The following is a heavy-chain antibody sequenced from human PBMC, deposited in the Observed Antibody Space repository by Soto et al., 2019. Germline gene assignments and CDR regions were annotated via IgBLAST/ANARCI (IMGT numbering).Heavy chain of an antibody. J-gene: IGHJ4*02. CDR1: GLTFSRYG. Sequence: QVQLVESGGGVVQPGRSLRLSCAASGLTFSRYGMHWVRQAPGKGLECVAIIPYDGSYKYYADSVKGRFTISRDNSKNTLYLQMDSLRAEDTAVYYCATLNCGGDEYWGQGTLVTVSS. V-gene: IGHV3-30*03. CDR2: IPYDGSYK. D-gene: IGHD2-21*01. CDR3: ATLNCGGDEY.